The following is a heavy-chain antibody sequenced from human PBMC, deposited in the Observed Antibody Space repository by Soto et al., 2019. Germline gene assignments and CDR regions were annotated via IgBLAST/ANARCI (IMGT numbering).Heavy chain of an antibody. CDR1: GFTFNEFA. CDR3: AKDAIPRTNLWDYLDY. Sequence: GGSLRLSCAASGFTFNEFAMSWVRQAPGKGLEWVSGIGGGGDDTHYADSVKGRFTISRDNSKNTLYLQMNSLRAEDTALYYCAKDAIPRTNLWDYLDYGGHVTLFTVSS. D-gene: IGHD1-1*01. J-gene: IGHJ4*01. V-gene: IGHV3-23*01. CDR2: IGGGGDDT.